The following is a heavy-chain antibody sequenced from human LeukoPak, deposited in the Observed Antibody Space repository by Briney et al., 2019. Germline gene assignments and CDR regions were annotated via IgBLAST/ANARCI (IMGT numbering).Heavy chain of an antibody. D-gene: IGHD5-12*01. Sequence: ASVKVSCKASGYTFTGYYMHWVRQAPGQGLEWMGWINPNSGGTNYAQKFRGRVTMTRDTSISTAYMELSRLRSDDTAVYYCARDQTDDYLGDYYMDVWGKGTTVTVSS. CDR2: INPNSGGT. V-gene: IGHV1-2*02. CDR3: ARDQTDDYLGDYYMDV. CDR1: GYTFTGYY. J-gene: IGHJ6*03.